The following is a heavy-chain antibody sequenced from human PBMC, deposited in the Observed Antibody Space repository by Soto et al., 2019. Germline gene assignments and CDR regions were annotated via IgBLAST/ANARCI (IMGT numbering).Heavy chain of an antibody. CDR2: ISGSGGST. V-gene: IGHV3-23*01. CDR3: AKVPVGATGRFDY. CDR1: GFTFSNYS. Sequence: LRLSCAGSGFTFSNYSMSWVRQAPGKGLAWVSAISGSGGSTYYADSVKGRFTISRDNSKNTLYLQMNSLRAEDTALYYCAKVPVGATGRFDYWGQGTLVTVSS. D-gene: IGHD1-26*01. J-gene: IGHJ4*02.